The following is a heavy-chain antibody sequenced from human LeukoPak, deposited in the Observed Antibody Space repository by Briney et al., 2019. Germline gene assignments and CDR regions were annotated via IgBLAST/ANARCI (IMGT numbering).Heavy chain of an antibody. CDR2: INHSGST. D-gene: IGHD3-10*01. CDR1: GGSFSGYY. Sequence: SETLSLTCAVYGGSFSGYYWSWIRQPPGKGLEWIGEINHSGSTNYNPSLKSRVTISVDTSKNQFSLKLSSVTAADTAVYYCARGLRLVRGAHNGMGVWGKGTTVTVSS. J-gene: IGHJ6*04. CDR3: ARGLRLVRGAHNGMGV. V-gene: IGHV4-34*01.